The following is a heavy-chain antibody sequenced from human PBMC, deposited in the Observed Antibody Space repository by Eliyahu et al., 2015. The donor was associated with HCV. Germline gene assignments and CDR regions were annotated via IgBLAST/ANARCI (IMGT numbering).Heavy chain of an antibody. J-gene: IGHJ4*02. CDR2: ISGSGRTT. CDR3: AKCTGTTGSLWPLAS. Sequence: EVQLVESGGALVQPGGSLRLSCAASGFIFXXYAMTWVRQGPGKGLDGVSGISGSGRTTDYADSVKGRFTISRDNSKNEVYLQMNSLRGDDTAIYYCAKCTGTTGSLWPLASWGQGTLVTVSS. V-gene: IGHV3-23*04. D-gene: IGHD1-1*01. CDR1: GFIFXXYA.